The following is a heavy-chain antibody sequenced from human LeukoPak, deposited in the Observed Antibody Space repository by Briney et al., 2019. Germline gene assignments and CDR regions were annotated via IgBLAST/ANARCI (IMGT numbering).Heavy chain of an antibody. J-gene: IGHJ4*02. D-gene: IGHD3-10*01. CDR2: INPNSGGT. V-gene: IGHV1-2*02. CDR1: GYTFTGYY. CDR3: ARDRGYGSGSYRDYFDY. Sequence: ASVKVSFKASGYTFTGYYMHWVRQPPGQGLEWMGWINPNSGGTSYAQKFQGRVTMTRDTSISTAYMELSRLRSDDTAVYYCARDRGYGSGSYRDYFDYWGQGTLVTVSS.